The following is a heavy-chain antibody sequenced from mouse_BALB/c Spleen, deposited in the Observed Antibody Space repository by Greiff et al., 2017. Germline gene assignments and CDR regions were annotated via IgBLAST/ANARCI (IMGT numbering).Heavy chain of an antibody. V-gene: IGHV3-2*02. D-gene: IGHD1-1*01. J-gene: IGHJ1*01. Sequence: VQLKDSGPGLVKPPQSLSLTCTVTGYSITSDYAWNWIRQFPGNKLEWMGYISYSGSTSYNPSLKSRISITRDTSKNQFFLQLNSVTTEDTATYYCARKGSRYFDVWGAGTTVTVSS. CDR1: GYSITSDYA. CDR3: ARKGSRYFDV. CDR2: ISYSGST.